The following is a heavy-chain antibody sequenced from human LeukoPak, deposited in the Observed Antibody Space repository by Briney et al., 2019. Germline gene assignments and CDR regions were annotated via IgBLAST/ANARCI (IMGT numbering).Heavy chain of an antibody. CDR2: ISSSSDTI. V-gene: IGHV3-48*04. J-gene: IGHJ6*03. CDR1: GFTFGPYT. Sequence: GGSLRLSCAASGFTFGPYTMNWVRQAPGKGLEWVSYISSSSDTIYYADSVKGRFTISRDNAKNSLYLQMNSLRAEDTAVYYCARGDYMDVWGKGTTVTVSS. CDR3: ARGDYMDV.